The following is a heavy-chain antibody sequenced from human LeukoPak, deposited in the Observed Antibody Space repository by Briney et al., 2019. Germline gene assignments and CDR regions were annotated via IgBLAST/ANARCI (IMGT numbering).Heavy chain of an antibody. V-gene: IGHV4-4*02. D-gene: IGHD2-15*01. CDR2: IYHSGST. J-gene: IGHJ4*02. CDR1: GGSISSSNW. Sequence: SETLSLTCAVSGGSISSSNWWSWVRQPPGKGLEWIGQIYHSGSTNYNPSLKSRVTIPVDKSKNQFSLNLRYVTAADTAVYYCARDGGGIDSWGQGTLVTVSS. CDR3: ARDGGGIDS.